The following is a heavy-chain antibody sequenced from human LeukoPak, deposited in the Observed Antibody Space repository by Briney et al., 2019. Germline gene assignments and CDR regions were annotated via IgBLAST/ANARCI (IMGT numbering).Heavy chain of an antibody. D-gene: IGHD4-23*01. J-gene: IGHJ4*02. Sequence: SETLSLTCTVSGGSISGSGYYWVWIRQPPGKGLEWIGNIYYSGSANYNPSLKSRVIISVDTSKNQFSLKLSPVTAADTAVYYCARVGVDYSGNIIKYFFDYWGQGTLVTVSS. CDR3: ARVGVDYSGNIIKYFFDY. V-gene: IGHV4-61*08. CDR2: IYYSGSA. CDR1: GGSISGSGYY.